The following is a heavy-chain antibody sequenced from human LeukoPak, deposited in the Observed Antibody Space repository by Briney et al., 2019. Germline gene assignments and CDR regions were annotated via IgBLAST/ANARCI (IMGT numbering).Heavy chain of an antibody. CDR2: ISSSNNYV. CDR3: ARAYTTSWYPGY. D-gene: IGHD6-13*01. Sequence: PGGSLRLSCAASGFTFSTYSMNWVRQAPGKGLEWVSSISSSNNYVYYADSVKGRFTISRDNAKNSLYLQVNSLRAEDTAVYYCARAYTTSWYPGYWGQGTLVTVSS. V-gene: IGHV3-21*01. CDR1: GFTFSTYS. J-gene: IGHJ4*02.